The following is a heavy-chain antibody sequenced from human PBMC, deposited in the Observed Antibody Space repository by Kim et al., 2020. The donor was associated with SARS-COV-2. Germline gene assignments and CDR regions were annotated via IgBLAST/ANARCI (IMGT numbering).Heavy chain of an antibody. CDR1: GGSFSGYY. CDR2: INHSGST. D-gene: IGHD3-16*02. Sequence: SETLSLTCAVYGGSFSGYYWSWIRQPPGKGLEWIGEINHSGSTNYNPSLKSRVTISVDTSKNQFSLKLSSVTAADTAVYYCASWTRYRHMGYYYYGMDVWGQGTTVTVSS. J-gene: IGHJ6*02. CDR3: ASWTRYRHMGYYYYGMDV. V-gene: IGHV4-34*01.